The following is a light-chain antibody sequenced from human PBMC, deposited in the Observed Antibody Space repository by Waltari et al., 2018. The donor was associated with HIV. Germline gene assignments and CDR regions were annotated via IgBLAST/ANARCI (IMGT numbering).Light chain of an antibody. J-gene: IGKJ4*01. CDR1: QSVSSKY. Sequence: EIVLTQSPGTLSLSPGERATLSCRASQSVSSKYLAWYQQKPGQTPRLLIHGASSRAAGIPDRFSGSGSVTDFTLTISRLEPEDFAVYYCQQYGSSLPLTFGGGTKVEIK. CDR2: GAS. V-gene: IGKV3-20*01. CDR3: QQYGSSLPLT.